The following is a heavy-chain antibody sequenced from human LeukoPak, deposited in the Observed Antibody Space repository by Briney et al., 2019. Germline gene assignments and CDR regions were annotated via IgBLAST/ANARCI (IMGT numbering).Heavy chain of an antibody. V-gene: IGHV3-30*02. Sequence: GGSLRLSCAASGFTFSSYGMHWVRQAPGKGLEWVAFIRYDGSNKYYADSVKGRFTISRDNSKNTLYLQMSSLRAEDTAQYYCARDGYCNGARCSADISVTTRDYMDVWGKGTTVTVS. CDR2: IRYDGSNK. CDR3: ARDGYCNGARCSADISVTTRDYMDV. J-gene: IGHJ6*03. CDR1: GFTFSSYG. D-gene: IGHD2-2*01.